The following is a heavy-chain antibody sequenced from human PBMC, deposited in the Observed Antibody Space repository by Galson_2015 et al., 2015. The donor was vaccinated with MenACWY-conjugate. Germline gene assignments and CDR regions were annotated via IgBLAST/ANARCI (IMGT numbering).Heavy chain of an antibody. Sequence: SLRLSCAASGFTFSSYSMNWVRQAPGKGLEWVGRIRNTLYSYTTEYAASLKGRLTISRDDSKNSSHLQLNALKTEDTAVYFCARGGRRDNRGYTYAFAYWGQGTLVTVSA. CDR2: IRNTLYSYTT. V-gene: IGHV3-72*01. D-gene: IGHD5-18*01. CDR3: ARGGRRDNRGYTYAFAY. CDR1: GFTFSSYS. J-gene: IGHJ4*02.